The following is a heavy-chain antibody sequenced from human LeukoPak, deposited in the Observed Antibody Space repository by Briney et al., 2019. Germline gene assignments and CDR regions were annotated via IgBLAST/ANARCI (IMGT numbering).Heavy chain of an antibody. D-gene: IGHD5-12*01. J-gene: IGHJ3*02. Sequence: SETLSLTCAVYGGSFSGYYWSWIRQPPGKGLEWIGEINHSGSTNYNPSLKSRVTISVDTSKNQFSLKLSSVTAADTAVYYCATHRRPGSGGYENAFEIWGQGTMVTVSS. CDR2: INHSGST. CDR3: ATHRRPGSGGYENAFEI. V-gene: IGHV4-34*01. CDR1: GGSFSGYY.